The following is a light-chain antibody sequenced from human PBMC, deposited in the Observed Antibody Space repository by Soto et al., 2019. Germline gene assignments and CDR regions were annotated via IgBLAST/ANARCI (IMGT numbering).Light chain of an antibody. Sequence: SVGDRVTINCRASQSISSRLAWYQQKPGKAPKLLIYDASSLESGVPSRFSGSGSGTEFTLTISSLQPDDFATYYCQQYNTYSPERTFGQGTKVDTK. CDR2: DAS. V-gene: IGKV1-5*01. CDR3: QQYNTYSPERT. J-gene: IGKJ1*01. CDR1: QSISSR.